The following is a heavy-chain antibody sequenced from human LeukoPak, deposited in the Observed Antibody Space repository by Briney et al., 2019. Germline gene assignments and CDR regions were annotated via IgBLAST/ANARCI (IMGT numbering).Heavy chain of an antibody. CDR1: GYAFTVYY. CDR3: ARTSGYDFGTDFDY. CDR2: INPDSGGT. J-gene: IGHJ4*02. V-gene: IGHV1-2*02. D-gene: IGHD5-12*01. Sequence: ASVTVSFTASGYAFTVYYLHWVRQAPGQGHEWMGWINPDSGGTDYEQKLQGRVTMTRDTSISTAYMELSRLRSDDTAVYYCARTSGYDFGTDFDYWGQGTLVTVSS.